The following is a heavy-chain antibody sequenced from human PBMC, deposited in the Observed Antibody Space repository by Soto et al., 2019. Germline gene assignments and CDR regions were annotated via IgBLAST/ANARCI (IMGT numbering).Heavy chain of an antibody. J-gene: IGHJ5*02. V-gene: IGHV1-8*01. CDR2: MNPNSGKT. Sequence: QVQLVQSGAEVKKPGASVKVSCKASGYTFTRYDINWVRQATGQGLEWMGWMNPNSGKTGYAQKFQGRVTMTRNSSISTAYMELSRLRSEDTAVYYCARGLAAAGLSWFDPWGQGTLVTVSS. D-gene: IGHD6-13*01. CDR1: GYTFTRYD. CDR3: ARGLAAAGLSWFDP.